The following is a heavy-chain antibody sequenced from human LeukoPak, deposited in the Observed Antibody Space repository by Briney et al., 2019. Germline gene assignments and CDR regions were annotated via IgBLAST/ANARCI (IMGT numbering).Heavy chain of an antibody. Sequence: GESLRLSCVASGFTFNQYAMSWVRQAPGKGLEWVSAISGSGGSTYYADSVKGRFTISRDNSKNTLYLQMNSLRAEDTAVYYCAKDLTVRGVRGGGYYFDYWGQGTLVTVSS. V-gene: IGHV3-23*01. J-gene: IGHJ4*02. CDR1: GFTFNQYA. CDR3: AKDLTVRGVRGGGYYFDY. D-gene: IGHD3-10*01. CDR2: ISGSGGST.